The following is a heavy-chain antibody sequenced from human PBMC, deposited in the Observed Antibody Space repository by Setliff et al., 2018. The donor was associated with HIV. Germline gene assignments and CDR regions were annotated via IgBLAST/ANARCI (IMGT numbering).Heavy chain of an antibody. J-gene: IGHJ4*02. Sequence: SETLSLTCAVYGGSFSGYYWSWIRQPPGKGLEWIGEINHSGSTNYNPSLKSRVTISADTSMDQFSVKLNSVTAADPAVYYCAAASSWDPLLDYWGQGTLVTVS. CDR3: AAASSWDPLLDY. D-gene: IGHD6-13*01. V-gene: IGHV4-34*01. CDR2: INHSGST. CDR1: GGSFSGYY.